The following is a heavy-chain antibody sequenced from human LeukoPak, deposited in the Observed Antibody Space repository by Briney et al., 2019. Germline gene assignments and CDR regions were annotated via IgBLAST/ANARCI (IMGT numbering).Heavy chain of an antibody. CDR1: GGSISSYY. D-gene: IGHD6-6*01. Sequence: PSETLSLTSTVSGGSISSYYWSWIRQPPGKGLEWIGYIYYSGSTNYNPSLKSRVTISVDTSKNQFSLKLSSVTAADTAVYYCASGAVYLSSIAAWGQGTLVTVSS. CDR2: IYYSGST. J-gene: IGHJ4*02. CDR3: ASGAVYLSSIAA. V-gene: IGHV4-59*01.